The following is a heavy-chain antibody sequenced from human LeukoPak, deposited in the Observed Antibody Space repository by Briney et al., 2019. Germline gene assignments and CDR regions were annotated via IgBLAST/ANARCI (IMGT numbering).Heavy chain of an antibody. Sequence: SQTLSLTCTVSGGSISSGDYYWSWIRQPPGKGLEWIGYIYYSGSTYYNPSLKSRVTISVGTSKNQFSLKLSSVTAADTAVYYCARDRITMVRGVLYYYYGMDVWGQGTTVTVSS. CDR2: IYYSGST. CDR1: GGSISSGDYY. D-gene: IGHD3-10*01. J-gene: IGHJ6*02. CDR3: ARDRITMVRGVLYYYYGMDV. V-gene: IGHV4-30-4*01.